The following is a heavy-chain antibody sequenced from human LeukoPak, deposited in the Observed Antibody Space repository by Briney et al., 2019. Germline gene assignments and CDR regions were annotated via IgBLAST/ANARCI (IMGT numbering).Heavy chain of an antibody. D-gene: IGHD6-13*01. CDR2: IGSRAGNHAT. CDR1: GFIFSACA. V-gene: IGHV3-73*01. CDR3: TRHLDGIAAYDY. J-gene: IGHJ4*02. Sequence: GGSLRLSCAASGFIFSACAVHWIRQAPGKGLEWVGLIGSRAGNHATLYGASMEGKFTISRDDSKNTAYLQMNSLKTEDTAVYYCTRHLDGIAAYDYWGQGSLVTVSS.